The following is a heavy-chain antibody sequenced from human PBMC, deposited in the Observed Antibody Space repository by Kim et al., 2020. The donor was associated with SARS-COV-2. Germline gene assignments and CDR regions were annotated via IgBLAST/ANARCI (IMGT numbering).Heavy chain of an antibody. CDR3: AKIKPVVQRVVLAPVHY. V-gene: IGHV3-23*01. D-gene: IGHD6-13*01. J-gene: IGHJ4*02. CDR1: GFTFSSYA. CDR2: ISADAGST. Sequence: GGSLRLSCAASGFTFSSYAMSWVRQAPGKGLEWVSSISADAGSTYYADSVKGRFTISRDNTKNTLYLKMNSLRAEDTAVYYCAKIKPVVQRVVLAPVHYWGQGTLVT.